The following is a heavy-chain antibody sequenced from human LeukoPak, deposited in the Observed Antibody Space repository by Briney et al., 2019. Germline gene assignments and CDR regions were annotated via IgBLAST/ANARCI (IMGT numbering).Heavy chain of an antibody. V-gene: IGHV3-23*01. D-gene: IGHD2-2*01. CDR2: ITGSGSNT. CDR3: AKDRSSATSCSNY. Sequence: PGGSLRLSCAASGFNFSNYAMTWVRQAPGKGLEWVSAITGSGSNTYYADSVKGRFTISRDNSKNMLCLELNSLTVEDTAIYYCAKDRSSATSCSNYWGRGALVTVSS. CDR1: GFNFSNYA. J-gene: IGHJ4*02.